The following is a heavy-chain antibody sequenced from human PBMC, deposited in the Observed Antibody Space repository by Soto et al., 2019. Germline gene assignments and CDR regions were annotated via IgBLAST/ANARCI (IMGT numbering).Heavy chain of an antibody. CDR1: GGSITTTKYF. CDR3: ASLHVPGSFDY. D-gene: IGHD2-15*01. J-gene: IGHJ4*02. Sequence: SETLSLTCSVSGGSITTTKYFWSWVRQTPGKGLEWIANIFYTGSPYNSPSLRSRATISVDTSKNQFSLKLSSVTAADTAMYYCASLHVPGSFDYWGQGILVTVSS. CDR2: IFYTGSP. V-gene: IGHV4-39*01.